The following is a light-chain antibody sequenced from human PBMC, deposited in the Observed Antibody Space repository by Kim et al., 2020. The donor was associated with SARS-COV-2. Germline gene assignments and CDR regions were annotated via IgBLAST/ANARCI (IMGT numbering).Light chain of an antibody. CDR3: SSYTGTTTLYV. V-gene: IGLV2-14*03. J-gene: IGLJ1*01. CDR1: SSDVGAYYY. CDR2: DVS. Sequence: QSTTISCTGRSSDVGAYYYVVWFKQLPGRAPQLVIYDVSFRPSGISNRRSGSKSGNTASLTISGLQTEDDADYFCSSYTGTTTLYVFGTGTKVTVL.